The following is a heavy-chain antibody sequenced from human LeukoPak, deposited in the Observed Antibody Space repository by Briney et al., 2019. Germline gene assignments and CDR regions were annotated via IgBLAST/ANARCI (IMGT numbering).Heavy chain of an antibody. D-gene: IGHD6-6*01. Sequence: SKTLSLTCTVSGGSISSYYWSWIRQPPGKGLEWIGYIYYSGSTNYNPSLKSRVTISVDTSKNQFSLKLSSVTAADTAVYYCARVAARDQYYFDYWGQGTLVTVSS. CDR3: ARVAARDQYYFDY. V-gene: IGHV4-59*01. CDR2: IYYSGST. J-gene: IGHJ4*02. CDR1: GGSISSYY.